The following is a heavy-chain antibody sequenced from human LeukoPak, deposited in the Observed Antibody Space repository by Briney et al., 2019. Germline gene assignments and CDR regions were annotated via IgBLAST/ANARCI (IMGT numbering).Heavy chain of an antibody. CDR1: GFTFSGHW. D-gene: IGHD1-14*01. CDR3: TRDRSRAEDD. CDR2: INQGGSDK. J-gene: IGHJ4*02. V-gene: IGHV3-7*01. Sequence: GGSLRLSRAASGFTFSGHWMSWVRQAPGKGLEWVANINQGGSDKYYVDSVKGRFTISRDNANNLLYLQMNSLRGDDTAVYYCTRDRSRAEDDWGQGTLVTVSS.